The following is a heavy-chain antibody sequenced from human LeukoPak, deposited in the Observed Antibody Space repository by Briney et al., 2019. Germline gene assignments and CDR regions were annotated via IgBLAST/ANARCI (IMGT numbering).Heavy chain of an antibody. D-gene: IGHD1-26*01. V-gene: IGHV4-61*05. CDR3: ARGGGSPEF. CDR1: GGSISSSSHY. CDR2: IYYSGST. Sequence: SKTLSLTCTVSGGSISSSSHYWGWIRQPPGKGLEWIGYIYYSGSTKYNPSLESRVTISVDTSKSQFSLKLSSVTTADTAVYYCARGGGSPEFWGQGTQVTVSS. J-gene: IGHJ4*02.